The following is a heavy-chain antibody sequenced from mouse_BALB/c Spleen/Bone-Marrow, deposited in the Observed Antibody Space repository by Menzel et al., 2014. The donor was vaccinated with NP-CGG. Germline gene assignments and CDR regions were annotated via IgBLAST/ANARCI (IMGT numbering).Heavy chain of an antibody. J-gene: IGHJ3*01. D-gene: IGHD1-1*01. CDR1: GFNIKDTY. V-gene: IGHV14-3*02. CDR2: IDPANGNT. CDR3: ASYYYGSSLFAY. Sequence: EVQLQQSGAELVKPGASVKLSCTASGFNIKDTYMHWVKQRPEQGLEWIGRIDPANGNTKYDPKFQGKATITADTSSNTAYLQLSSLTSEDTAVYYSASYYYGSSLFAYWGQGTLVTVSA.